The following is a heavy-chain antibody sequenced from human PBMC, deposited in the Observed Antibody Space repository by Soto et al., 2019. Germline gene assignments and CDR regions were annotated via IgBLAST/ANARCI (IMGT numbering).Heavy chain of an antibody. V-gene: IGHV3-23*01. J-gene: IGHJ6*02. CDR2: ISGSGGST. D-gene: IGHD2-15*01. Sequence: EVQLLESGGGLVQPGGSLRLSCAASGFTFSSYAMSWVRQAPGKGLEWVSAISGSGGSTYYADSVKGRFTISRDNSKNTLYLQMNSLRAEDTAVYYCAKAPNSCDHNSYYYGMDVWGQGTTVTVSS. CDR3: AKAPNSCDHNSYYYGMDV. CDR1: GFTFSSYA.